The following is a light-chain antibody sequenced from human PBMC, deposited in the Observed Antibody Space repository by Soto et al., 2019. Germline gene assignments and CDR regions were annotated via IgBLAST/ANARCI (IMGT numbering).Light chain of an antibody. V-gene: IGKV3-20*01. CDR2: GAS. J-gene: IGKJ4*01. CDR3: QQYDTSPPFT. Sequence: EIVLTQSPGTLSLSPGDRATLSCRASQSINSNYLAWYHHKPGQAPRLLIYGASSRATGIPDRFSGSGSGTDFTLTISRLEPEDFAVYYCQQYDTSPPFTFSGGTKVEIK. CDR1: QSINSNY.